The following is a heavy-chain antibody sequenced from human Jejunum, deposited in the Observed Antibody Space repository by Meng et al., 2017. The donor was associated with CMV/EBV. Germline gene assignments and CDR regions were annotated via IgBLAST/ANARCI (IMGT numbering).Heavy chain of an antibody. J-gene: IGHJ4*02. V-gene: IGHV4-30-4*08. CDR1: GGSIGSGDYY. Sequence: QWLLQESGQGLVKPSQTLSLTCSVSGGSIGSGDYYWSWIRQPPGKGLEWIGYLHDTGSTSHNPSLKSRVDISLGTSKNQFSLTLNSVTAEDTAVYFCARGSIFVSFDSWGQGTLVTVSS. CDR3: ARGSIFVSFDS. D-gene: IGHD3-3*01. CDR2: LHDTGST.